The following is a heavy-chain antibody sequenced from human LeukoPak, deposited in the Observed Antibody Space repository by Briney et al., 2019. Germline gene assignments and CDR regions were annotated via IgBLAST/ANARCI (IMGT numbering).Heavy chain of an antibody. CDR2: IRQDGSEK. CDR1: GFSFSSYW. J-gene: IGHJ4*02. D-gene: IGHD1-26*01. CDR3: ARVGEGAAKD. V-gene: IGHV3-7*03. Sequence: GGSLRLSCAASGFSFSSYWMSWGRQAPGKGLEWVANIRQDGSEKYYVDSVKGRFTISRDNAKNSLYLQMNSLRAEDTAVYYCARVGEGAAKDWGQGTLVTVSS.